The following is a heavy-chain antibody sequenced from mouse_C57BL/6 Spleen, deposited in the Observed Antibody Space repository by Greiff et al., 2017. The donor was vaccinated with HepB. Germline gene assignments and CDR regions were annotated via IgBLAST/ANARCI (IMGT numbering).Heavy chain of an antibody. V-gene: IGHV1-42*01. Sequence: EVQLQQSGPELVKPGASVKISCKASGYSFTGYYMNWVKQSPEKSLEWIGEINPSTGGTTYNQKFKAKATLTVDKSSSTAYMQLKSLTSEDSAVYYCARYGTGWYFDVWGTGTTVTVSS. J-gene: IGHJ1*03. CDR2: INPSTGGT. D-gene: IGHD4-1*01. CDR1: GYSFTGYY. CDR3: ARYGTGWYFDV.